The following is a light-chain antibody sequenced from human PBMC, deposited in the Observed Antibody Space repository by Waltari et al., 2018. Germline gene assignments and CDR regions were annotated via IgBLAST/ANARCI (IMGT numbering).Light chain of an antibody. J-gene: IGKJ1*01. CDR2: WAS. Sequence: DFVMTQSPDSLAVSLGERATINCKSSQSVLYSSNNKNYLAWYQQKPGQPPKLLIYWASTREFGVPDLFSGSGSGTDFTLTISSLQAEDVAVYYCQQYYSNPQTFGQGTKVEIK. V-gene: IGKV4-1*01. CDR1: QSVLYSSNNKNY. CDR3: QQYYSNPQT.